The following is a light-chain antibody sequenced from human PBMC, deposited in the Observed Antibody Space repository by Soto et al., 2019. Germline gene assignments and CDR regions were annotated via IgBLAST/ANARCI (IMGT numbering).Light chain of an antibody. CDR2: DVT. CDR1: SSDVGGYNY. CDR3: CSYAGSYSYA. Sequence: QSLLTQPRSVSGSPGQSVAISCAGTSSDVGGYNYVPWYQQHPGKAPKLMIYDVTKRPSGVPDRFSASKSGNTASLTISGLQADDEADYYCCSYAGSYSYAFGTGTKVTVL. J-gene: IGLJ1*01. V-gene: IGLV2-11*01.